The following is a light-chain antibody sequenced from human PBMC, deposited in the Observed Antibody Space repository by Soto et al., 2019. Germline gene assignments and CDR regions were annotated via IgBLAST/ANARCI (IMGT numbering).Light chain of an antibody. CDR3: QQYGSSTET. CDR1: QSVSSSY. V-gene: IGKV3-20*01. J-gene: IGKJ1*01. CDR2: GAS. Sequence: TQSPSTLSASVGDRVTITCRASQSVSSSYLAWYQQKPGQAPRLLIYGASSRATGIPDRFSGSGSGTDFTLTISRLEPEDFAVYYCQQYGSSTETFGQGTKVDI.